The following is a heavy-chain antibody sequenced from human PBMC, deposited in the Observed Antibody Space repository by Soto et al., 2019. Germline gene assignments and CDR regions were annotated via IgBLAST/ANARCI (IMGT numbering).Heavy chain of an antibody. CDR2: ISGNGGTT. J-gene: IGHJ3*02. CDR1: GFTYSTYA. D-gene: IGHD6-19*01. Sequence: VQLLESGGGLVQPGGSLRLSCTTSGFTYSTYAMSWVRQAPGKGLEWVSVISGNGGTTYHADSVKGRFTISRDNSKRTLYLQMNSLRAGDTAIFFCAKGGGGSGWSDAFDIWGQGTMVTVSS. CDR3: AKGGGGSGWSDAFDI. V-gene: IGHV3-23*01.